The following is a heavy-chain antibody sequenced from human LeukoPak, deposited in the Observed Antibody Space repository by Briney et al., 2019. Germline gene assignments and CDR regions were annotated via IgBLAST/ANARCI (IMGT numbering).Heavy chain of an antibody. CDR1: GFTFSSFA. Sequence: GSLRLSCSASGFTFSSFAMSWVRQAPGKGLEYVSGISSDGGRTNYADSVKARFTISRDNSKVTLYLQMTSLRPKDTAIYYCVKDPSGNYFYFDYWGQGTLVTVSS. D-gene: IGHD1-26*01. J-gene: IGHJ4*02. CDR2: ISSDGGRT. CDR3: VKDPSGNYFYFDY. V-gene: IGHV3-64D*09.